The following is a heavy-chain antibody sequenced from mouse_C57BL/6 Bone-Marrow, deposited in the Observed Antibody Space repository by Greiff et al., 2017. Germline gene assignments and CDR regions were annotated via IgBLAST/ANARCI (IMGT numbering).Heavy chain of an antibody. V-gene: IGHV1-19*01. CDR2: INSYNGGT. D-gene: IGHD1-1*01. Sequence: VQPQQSGPVLVKPGASVKMFCKASGYTFTDHYMNWVKQSHGNSLEWIGVINSYNGGTSYNQKFQGKATLTVDQSSSTAYMELISLTSEDSAVYYCARVLRFYAMGYWGQGTSVTVAS. CDR1: GYTFTDHY. J-gene: IGHJ4*01. CDR3: ARVLRFYAMGY.